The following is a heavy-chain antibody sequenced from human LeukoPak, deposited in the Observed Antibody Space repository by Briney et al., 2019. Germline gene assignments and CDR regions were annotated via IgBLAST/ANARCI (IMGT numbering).Heavy chain of an antibody. V-gene: IGHV1-69*05. CDR3: ARDQSPQYGGFDY. CDR2: IIPIFGTA. J-gene: IGHJ4*02. D-gene: IGHD2-21*01. CDR1: GGTFSSYA. Sequence: SVKVSCKASGGTFSSYAISWVRQAPGQGLEWMGRIIPIFGTANYAQKFQGRVTITTDESTSTAYMELSSLRSEDTAVYYCARDQSPQYGGFDYWGQGTLSPSP.